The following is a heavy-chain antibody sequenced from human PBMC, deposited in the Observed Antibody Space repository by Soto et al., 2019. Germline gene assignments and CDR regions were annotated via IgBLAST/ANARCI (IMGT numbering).Heavy chain of an antibody. CDR1: GFTFSSYW. D-gene: IGHD5-12*01. J-gene: IGHJ3*02. CDR2: IKQDGSEK. V-gene: IGHV3-7*01. CDR3: ARIVATIIGAFDI. Sequence: GESLKISCAASGFTFSSYWMSWVRQAPGKGLEWVANIKQDGSEKYYVDSVKGRFTISRDNAKNSLYLQMNSLRAEDTAVYYCARIVATIIGAFDIWGQGTMVTVSS.